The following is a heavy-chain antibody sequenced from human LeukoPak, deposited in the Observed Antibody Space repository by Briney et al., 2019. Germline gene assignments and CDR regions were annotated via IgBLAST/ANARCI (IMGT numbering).Heavy chain of an antibody. CDR2: INTNTGNP. Sequence: GASVKVSCKASGYTFTSYAMNWVRQAPGQGLEWMGWINTNTGNPTYAQGFTGRFVFSLDTSVSTAYLQISSLKAEDTAVCYCARDRVLLWFGESYYFDYWGQGTLVTVSS. V-gene: IGHV7-4-1*02. D-gene: IGHD3-10*01. J-gene: IGHJ4*02. CDR1: GYTFTSYA. CDR3: ARDRVLLWFGESYYFDY.